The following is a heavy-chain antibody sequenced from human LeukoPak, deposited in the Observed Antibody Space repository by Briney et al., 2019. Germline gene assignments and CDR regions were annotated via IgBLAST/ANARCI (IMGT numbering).Heavy chain of an antibody. D-gene: IGHD6-13*01. CDR3: AKGVSSSWYPYYYYYMDV. CDR2: ISWNSGSI. V-gene: IGHV3-9*03. J-gene: IGHJ6*03. CDR1: GFTFDDYA. Sequence: GGSLRLSCAASGFTFDDYAMHWVRQAPGKGLEWVSGISWNSGSIGYADSVKGRFTTSRDNAKNSLYLQMNSLRAEDMALYYCAKGVSSSWYPYYYYYMDVWGKGTTVTVSS.